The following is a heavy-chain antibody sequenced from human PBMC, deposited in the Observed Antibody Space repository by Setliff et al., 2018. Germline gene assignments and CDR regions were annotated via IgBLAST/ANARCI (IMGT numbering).Heavy chain of an antibody. CDR3: AREGEIWFGELLPWGMDV. J-gene: IGHJ6*02. CDR2: INHSGST. CDR1: GGSFSGYY. V-gene: IGHV4-34*01. Sequence: SETLSLTCAVYGGSFSGYYWSWIRQPPGKGLEWLGEINHSGSTNCNPSLKSRVTISVDTSKNQFSLKLSSVTAADTAVYYCAREGEIWFGELLPWGMDVWGQGTTVTVSS. D-gene: IGHD3-10*01.